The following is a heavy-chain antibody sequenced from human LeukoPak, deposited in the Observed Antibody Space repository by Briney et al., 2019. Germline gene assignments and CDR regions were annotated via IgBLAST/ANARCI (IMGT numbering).Heavy chain of an antibody. CDR1: GITLSNYG. CDR2: ISDSGGST. V-gene: IGHV3-23*01. D-gene: IGHD3-22*01. J-gene: IGHJ4*02. CDR3: AKRGVVIRVILVGFHKEAYYFDS. Sequence: EGSLRLSCAVSGITLSNYGMSWVRQAPGKGLEWVAGISDSGGSTNYADSVKGRFTISRDNPKNTLYLQMNSLRAEDTAVYFCAKRGVVIRVILVGFHKEAYYFDSWGQGALVTVSS.